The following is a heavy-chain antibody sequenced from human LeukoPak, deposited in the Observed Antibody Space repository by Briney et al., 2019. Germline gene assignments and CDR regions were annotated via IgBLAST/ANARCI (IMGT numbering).Heavy chain of an antibody. D-gene: IGHD2-15*01. Sequence: GGSLRPSCAASGFTFSSYAMRWVRQAPGKGLEWVSGISDSGGSTYYADSVKGRFTISRDNSKNTLYLQMDSLRAEDTSAYYCGRVAANAFDIWGQGTMVTVPS. CDR3: GRVAANAFDI. CDR1: GFTFSSYA. J-gene: IGHJ3*02. V-gene: IGHV3-23*01. CDR2: ISDSGGST.